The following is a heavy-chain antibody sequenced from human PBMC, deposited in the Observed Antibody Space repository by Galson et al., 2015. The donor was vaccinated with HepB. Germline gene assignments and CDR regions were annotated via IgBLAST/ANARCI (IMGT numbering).Heavy chain of an antibody. D-gene: IGHD3-10*01. CDR1: GFTFSSYA. CDR2: ISSNGGST. V-gene: IGHV3-64D*06. Sequence: SLRLSCAASGFTFSSYAMHWVRQAPGKGLEYVSAISSNGGSTYYADSVKGRFTISRDNSKNTLYLQMSSLRAEDTAVYYCVKGRSGSYYLNWFDPWGQGTLVTVSS. CDR3: VKGRSGSYYLNWFDP. J-gene: IGHJ5*02.